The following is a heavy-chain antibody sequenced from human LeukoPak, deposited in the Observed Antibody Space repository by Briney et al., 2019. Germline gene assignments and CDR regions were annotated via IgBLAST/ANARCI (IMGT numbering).Heavy chain of an antibody. Sequence: GGSLRLSCAASGVSFSIYGIHWVRQAPGKGLEWVAFISYDGSKKDYADSVKGRFTISRDNSKNTLYLQMNRLKSEDTATYYCAKSPTEYYYDSSGYFKYWGQGTLVTVSS. CDR2: ISYDGSKK. J-gene: IGHJ4*02. CDR3: AKSPTEYYYDSSGYFKY. D-gene: IGHD3-22*01. V-gene: IGHV3-30*18. CDR1: GVSFSIYG.